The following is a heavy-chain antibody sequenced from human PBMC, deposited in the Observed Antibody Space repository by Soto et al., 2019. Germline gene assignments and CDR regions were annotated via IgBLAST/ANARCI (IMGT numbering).Heavy chain of an antibody. V-gene: IGHV3-21*01. Sequence: PGGSLRLSCAASGFSLSSDSMGWVRQAPGKGLEWVSSISSSGSFMNYADSVKGRFTISRDNAKNSLYLQMSGLKDEDTAVYYCARDPPTGTTLDWADSWGQGTLVTVSS. CDR1: GFSLSSDS. CDR3: ARDPPTGTTLDWADS. CDR2: ISSSGSFM. J-gene: IGHJ4*02. D-gene: IGHD1-7*01.